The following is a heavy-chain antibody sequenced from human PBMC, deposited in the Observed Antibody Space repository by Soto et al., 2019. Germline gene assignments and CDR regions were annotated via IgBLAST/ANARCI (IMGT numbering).Heavy chain of an antibody. Sequence: QVQLVQSGAEVKKPGSSVRVSCRTSGGTFKKYGFSWVRQAPGQGLEWMGGIIPMYGIANYGQIFPGRLTIPTDEYTNTVDMGLTTPTSDATAMYYWAGEVRATGLQLWGQGTQVTVSS. CDR3: AGEVRATGLQL. J-gene: IGHJ4*02. CDR1: GGTFKKYG. V-gene: IGHV1-69*05. D-gene: IGHD6-13*01. CDR2: IIPMYGIA.